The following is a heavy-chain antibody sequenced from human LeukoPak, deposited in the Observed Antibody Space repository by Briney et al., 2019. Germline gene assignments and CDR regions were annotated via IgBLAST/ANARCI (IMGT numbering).Heavy chain of an antibody. J-gene: IGHJ4*02. V-gene: IGHV1-8*01. D-gene: IGHD6-13*01. CDR1: GYTFTSYD. Sequence: ASVKVSCKASGYTFTSYDINWVRQATGQGLEWMGWMNPNSGNTGYAQKFQGRVTMTRNTSISTAYMEPSSLRSEDTAVYYCARVTAYSSSWYLGYWGQGTLVTVSS. CDR2: MNPNSGNT. CDR3: ARVTAYSSSWYLGY.